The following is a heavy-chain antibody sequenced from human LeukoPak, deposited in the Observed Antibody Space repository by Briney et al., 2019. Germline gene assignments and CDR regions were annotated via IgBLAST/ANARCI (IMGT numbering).Heavy chain of an antibody. CDR2: IYHSGST. CDR1: GGSISSSNW. CDR3: ARTYYDILTGIFFDY. Sequence: SETLSLTCAVSGGSISSSNWWSWVRQPPGKGLEWIGEIYHSGSTNYNPSLKSRVTISVDKSKNQFSLKMSSVTAADTAVYYCARTYYDILTGIFFDYWGQGTLVTVSS. V-gene: IGHV4-4*02. D-gene: IGHD3-9*01. J-gene: IGHJ4*02.